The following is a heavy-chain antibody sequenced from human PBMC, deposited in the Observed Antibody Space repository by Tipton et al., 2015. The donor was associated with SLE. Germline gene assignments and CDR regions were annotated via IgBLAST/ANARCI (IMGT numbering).Heavy chain of an antibody. CDR2: IYRSGAT. V-gene: IGHV4-31*03. J-gene: IGHJ4*02. CDR1: GDSISSSNYY. CDR3: ARGINWGIDY. D-gene: IGHD7-27*01. Sequence: LRLSCTVSGDSISSSNYYWSWIRQHPGKDLEWIGYIYRSGATYYNPSLESRLAILLDTSKNQFSLRLSSVTAADTAVYYCARGINWGIDYWGQGTLVTVSS.